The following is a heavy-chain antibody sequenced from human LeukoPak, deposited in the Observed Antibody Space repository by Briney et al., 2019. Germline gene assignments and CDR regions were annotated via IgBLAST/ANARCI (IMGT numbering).Heavy chain of an antibody. D-gene: IGHD5-24*01. J-gene: IGHJ4*02. CDR1: GGTFSSYA. V-gene: IGHV1-69*13. Sequence: GASVKVSCKASGGTFSSYAISWVRQAPGQGLEWMGGIIPIFGTANYAQKFQGRVTITADESTSTAYMELSSLRAEDTAVYYCARDLRVGMAVHFDSWGQGTLVTVSS. CDR3: ARDLRVGMAVHFDS. CDR2: IIPIFGTA.